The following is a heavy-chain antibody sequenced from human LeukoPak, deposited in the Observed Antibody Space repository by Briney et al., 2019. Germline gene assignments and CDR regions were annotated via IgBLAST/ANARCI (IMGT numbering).Heavy chain of an antibody. V-gene: IGHV4-59*01. CDR1: GASISSYY. Sequence: SETLSLTCTVSGASISSYYWSWIRQPPGKGLEWIGYIYYSGSTNYNPSLKSRVTISVDTSKNQFSLKLSSVTAADTAVYYCARVSTRDGYNFDYWGQGTLVAVSS. CDR2: IYYSGST. D-gene: IGHD5-24*01. J-gene: IGHJ4*02. CDR3: ARVSTRDGYNFDY.